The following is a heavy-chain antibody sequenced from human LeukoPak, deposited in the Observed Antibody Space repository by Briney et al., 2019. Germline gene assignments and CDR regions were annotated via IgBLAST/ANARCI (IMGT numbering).Heavy chain of an antibody. D-gene: IGHD3-16*01. V-gene: IGHV3-48*03. CDR3: ARDALAGGDWSNMGDY. Sequence: GGSLRLSCAASGFTFSTCDMNWVRQAPGKGLEWLSYISSRGGTIYYADSLKGRFTISRDNAKNSLYLQMTSLRAEDTAVYYCARDALAGGDWSNMGDYWGKGTLVTVSS. CDR1: GFTFSTCD. CDR2: ISSRGGTI. J-gene: IGHJ4*02.